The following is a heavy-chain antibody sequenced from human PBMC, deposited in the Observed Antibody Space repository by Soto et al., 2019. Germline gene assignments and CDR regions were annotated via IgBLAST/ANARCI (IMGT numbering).Heavy chain of an antibody. D-gene: IGHD3-10*01. CDR1: DDSITNADYY. CDR3: ASKIVLVPGATGDYLDS. J-gene: IGHJ4*02. CDR2: LDYSGST. V-gene: IGHV4-30-4*01. Sequence: VQLQESGPGLVKASQTLSLTCTVSDDSITNADYYWSWIRHSPGKGLEWIGHLDYSGSTDFNPSLKSRAVISVDTSKNQFSLKLRSVTAADTALYYCASKIVLVPGATGDYLDSWGQGTLVTVSS.